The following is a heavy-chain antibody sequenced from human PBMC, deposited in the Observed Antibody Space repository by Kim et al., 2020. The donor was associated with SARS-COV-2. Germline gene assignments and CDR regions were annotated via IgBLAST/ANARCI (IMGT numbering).Heavy chain of an antibody. J-gene: IGHJ4*02. D-gene: IGHD6-19*01. V-gene: IGHV5-51*01. CDR3: ARAYSSGWFSFDY. Sequence: YSPSVKGQYTISADKSISTAYLQWSSLKASDTAMYYCARAYSSGWFSFDYWGQGTLVTVSP.